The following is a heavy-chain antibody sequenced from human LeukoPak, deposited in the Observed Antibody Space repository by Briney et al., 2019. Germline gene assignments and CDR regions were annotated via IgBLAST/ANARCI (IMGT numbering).Heavy chain of an antibody. CDR3: AKDIGGIGAAGFDY. V-gene: IGHV3-9*01. Sequence: PGGSLRLSCAASGITFDDSAMHWVRQAPGKGLEWVSGISWNSGSIGYADSVKGRFTISRDNAKNSLYLQMNSLRAEDTALYYCAKDIGGIGAAGFDYWGQGTLVTVSS. D-gene: IGHD6-13*01. CDR2: ISWNSGSI. CDR1: GITFDDSA. J-gene: IGHJ4*02.